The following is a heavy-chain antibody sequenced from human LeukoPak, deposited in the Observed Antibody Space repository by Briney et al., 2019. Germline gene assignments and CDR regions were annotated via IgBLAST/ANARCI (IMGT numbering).Heavy chain of an antibody. V-gene: IGHV3-48*03. CDR3: ATYSGYNHDY. CDR2: ISSSGSTI. CDR1: GFXFSSYE. J-gene: IGHJ4*02. D-gene: IGHD5-12*01. Sequence: GGSLRLSCAASGFXFSSYEINWVRQAPGKGREWVSYISSSGSTIYYADSVKGRFTISRDNAKNSLYLQMNSLRAEDTAVYYCATYSGYNHDYWGQGTLVTVSS.